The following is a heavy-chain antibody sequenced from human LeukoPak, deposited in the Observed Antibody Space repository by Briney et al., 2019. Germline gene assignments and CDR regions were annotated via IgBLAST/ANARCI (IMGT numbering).Heavy chain of an antibody. Sequence: ASVKVSCKASGYTFTSNYIHWVRQAPGQGPEWMGMIYPRDGSTSYAQKFQGRVTVTRDTSTSTVHMELSGLRSEDTAVYYCARDQEGFEYWGQGTLVTVSS. J-gene: IGHJ4*02. CDR2: IYPRDGST. V-gene: IGHV1-46*01. CDR1: GYTFTSNY. CDR3: ARDQEGFEY.